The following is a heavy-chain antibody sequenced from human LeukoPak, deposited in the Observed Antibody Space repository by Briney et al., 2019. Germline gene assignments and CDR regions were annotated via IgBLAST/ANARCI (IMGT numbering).Heavy chain of an antibody. Sequence: PGGSLRLSCAASGFTFSSDWMHWVRQAPGKGLVWVSRINSDGSSTSYADSVKGRFTISRDNAKNTLYLQMNSLRAEDTAVYYCARRSKDYGSGSYYNVYEGFDYWGQGTLVTVSS. CDR2: INSDGSST. CDR3: ARRSKDYGSGSYYNVYEGFDY. J-gene: IGHJ4*02. D-gene: IGHD3-10*01. V-gene: IGHV3-74*01. CDR1: GFTFSSDW.